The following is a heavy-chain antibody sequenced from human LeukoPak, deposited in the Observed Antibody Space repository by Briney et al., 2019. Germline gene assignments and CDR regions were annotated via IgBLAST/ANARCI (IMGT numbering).Heavy chain of an antibody. CDR2: ISSSSSYI. CDR1: GFTFSSYS. V-gene: IGHV3-21*01. D-gene: IGHD3-22*01. J-gene: IGHJ4*02. CDR3: ARDFTYYYDSSGRTVY. Sequence: EGSLRLSCAASGFTFSSYSMNWVRQAPGKGLEWVSSISSSSSYIYYADSVKGRFTISRDNAKNSLYLQMNSLRAEDTAVYYCARDFTYYYDSSGRTVYWGQGTLVTVSS.